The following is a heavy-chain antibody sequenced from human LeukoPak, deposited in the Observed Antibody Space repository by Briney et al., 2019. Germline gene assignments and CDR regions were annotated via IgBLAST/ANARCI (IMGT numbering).Heavy chain of an antibody. CDR2: IYYSGST. D-gene: IGHD4-17*01. J-gene: IGHJ5*02. Sequence: SETLSLTCTVSGGSISSGGYYWSWIRQHPGKGLEWIGYIYYSGSTYYNPSLKSQVTISVDTSKNQFSLKLSSVTAADTAVYYCARGFTVIYNWFDPWGQGTLVTVSS. CDR1: GGSISSGGYY. V-gene: IGHV4-31*01. CDR3: ARGFTVIYNWFDP.